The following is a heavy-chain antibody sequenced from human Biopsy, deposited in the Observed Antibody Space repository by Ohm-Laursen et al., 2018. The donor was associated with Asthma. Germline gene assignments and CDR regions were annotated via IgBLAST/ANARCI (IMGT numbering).Heavy chain of an antibody. CDR2: ISVYNGNT. Sequence: ASVKVSCNTSGYTFNSAGITWVRQAPGQGLEWMGWISVYNGNTKVAQKLQDRVTMITNTSTSTAYMELRSLRSDDTAVYFCARAVDYSHYYGIDVWGQGTTVTVS. V-gene: IGHV1-18*01. CDR3: ARAVDYSHYYGIDV. CDR1: GYTFNSAG. D-gene: IGHD3-10*01. J-gene: IGHJ6*02.